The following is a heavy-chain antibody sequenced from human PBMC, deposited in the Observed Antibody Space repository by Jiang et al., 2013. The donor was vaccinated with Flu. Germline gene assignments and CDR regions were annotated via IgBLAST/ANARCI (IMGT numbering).Heavy chain of an antibody. J-gene: IGHJ3*02. CDR1: GFTFSSYS. CDR3: ARSTYYYDSSGPGAFDI. CDR2: ISSSSSYI. V-gene: IGHV3-21*01. Sequence: VQLLESGGGLVKPGGSLRLSCAASGFTFSSYSMNWVRQAPGKGLEWVSSISSSSSYIYYADSVKGRFTISRDNAKNSLYLQMNSLRAEDTAVYYCARSTYYYDSSGPGAFDIWGQGTMVTVSS. D-gene: IGHD3-22*01.